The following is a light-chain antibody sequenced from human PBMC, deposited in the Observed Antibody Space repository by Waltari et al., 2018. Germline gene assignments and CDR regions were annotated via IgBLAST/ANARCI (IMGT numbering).Light chain of an antibody. CDR2: YDR. Sequence: SYVLTQPPSVSVAPGQTARISWEGNNIGIKSVHWYQQKPGQAPALVIYYDRVGPSGIPERLSGANSGNTATLTISRVEVGDEAAYYCQVWDGSSDHRVFGGGTKLTVL. CDR1: NIGIKS. V-gene: IGLV3-21*04. J-gene: IGLJ2*01. CDR3: QVWDGSSDHRV.